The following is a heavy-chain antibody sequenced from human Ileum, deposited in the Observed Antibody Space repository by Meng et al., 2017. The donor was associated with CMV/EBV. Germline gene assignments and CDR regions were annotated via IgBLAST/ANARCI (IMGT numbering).Heavy chain of an antibody. J-gene: IGHJ6*02. CDR1: GFTFSSYS. Sequence: GESLKISCAASGFTFSSYSMNWVRQAPGKGLEWVSYISSSGSTIYYADSVKGRFTISRDNAKNSLYLQMNSLRAEDTAVYYCARVTVFYYYGMDVWGQGTTVTVSS. D-gene: IGHD4-17*01. CDR3: ARVTVFYYYGMDV. CDR2: ISSSGSTI. V-gene: IGHV3-48*04.